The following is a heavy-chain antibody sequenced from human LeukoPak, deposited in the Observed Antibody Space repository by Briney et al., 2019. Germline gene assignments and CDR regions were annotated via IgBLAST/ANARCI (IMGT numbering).Heavy chain of an antibody. Sequence: ASVKVSCKASGYTFTSYAMHWVRQAPGQRLEWMGWINAGNGNTKYSQEFQGRVTITRDTSASTAYMELSSLRSEDMAVYYCARGSIVGATFDYFDYWGQGTLVTVSS. J-gene: IGHJ4*02. D-gene: IGHD1-26*01. CDR3: ARGSIVGATFDYFDY. CDR2: INAGNGNT. CDR1: GYTFTSYA. V-gene: IGHV1-3*03.